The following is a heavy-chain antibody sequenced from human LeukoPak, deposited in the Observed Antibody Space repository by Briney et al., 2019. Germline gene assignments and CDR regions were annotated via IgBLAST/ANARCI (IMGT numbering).Heavy chain of an antibody. D-gene: IGHD3-10*01. CDR1: GFTFSSYS. V-gene: IGHV3-21*01. CDR2: ISSSSSYI. Sequence: GGSLRLSCAASGFTFSSYSMNWVRQAPGKGLEWVSSISSSSSYIYYADSVKGRFTISGDNAKNSLYLQMNSLRAEDTAVYYCAATMVRGVIIEHWGQGTLVTVSS. CDR3: AATMVRGVIIEH. J-gene: IGHJ1*01.